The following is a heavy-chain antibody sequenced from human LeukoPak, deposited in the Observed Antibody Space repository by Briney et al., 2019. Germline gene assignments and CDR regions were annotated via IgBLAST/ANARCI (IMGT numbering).Heavy chain of an antibody. CDR3: AKTYSSSWIDAFDI. J-gene: IGHJ3*02. D-gene: IGHD6-13*01. Sequence: GGSLRLSCAASGFTFDDYAMHWVRQASGKGLEWVSGISWNSGSIGYADSVKGRFTISRDNAKNSLYLQMNSLRAEDTALYYCAKTYSSSWIDAFDIWGQGTMVTVSS. V-gene: IGHV3-9*01. CDR2: ISWNSGSI. CDR1: GFTFDDYA.